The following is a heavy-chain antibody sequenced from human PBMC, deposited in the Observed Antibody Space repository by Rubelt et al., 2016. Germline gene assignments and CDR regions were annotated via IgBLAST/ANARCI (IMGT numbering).Heavy chain of an antibody. V-gene: IGHV3-7*05. CDR2: IKQDGSEK. Sequence: EVQLVESGGGLVQPGGSLRLSCAASGFTFSSYWMSWVRQAPGKGLEWVANIKQDGSEKYYVDSVKGRFTISRDNAKNPLSLQMISLRADDTAVYYCATDYLGYWGQGTLVTVSS. CDR3: ATDYLGY. CDR1: GFTFSSYW. J-gene: IGHJ4*02.